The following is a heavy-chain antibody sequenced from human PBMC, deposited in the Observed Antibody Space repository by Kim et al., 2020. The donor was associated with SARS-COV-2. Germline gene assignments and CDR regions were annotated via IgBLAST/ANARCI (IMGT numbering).Heavy chain of an antibody. D-gene: IGHD3-3*01. J-gene: IGHJ6*02. CDR2: INHSGNT. V-gene: IGHV4-34*01. Sequence: SETLSLTCAVYVGSLSGYHWTWIRQPPGKGLEWIGEINHSGNTNCNPSLKSRVTISLDTSKNQFSLNLRSMTAADTAVYYCARGRAGVVPSPILGIGPHYDFYAMDDWGQGTTVTVSS. CDR1: VGSLSGYH. CDR3: ARGRAGVVPSPILGIGPHYDFYAMDD.